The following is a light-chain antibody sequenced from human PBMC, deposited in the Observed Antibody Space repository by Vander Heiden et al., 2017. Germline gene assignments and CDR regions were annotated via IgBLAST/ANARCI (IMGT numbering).Light chain of an antibody. CDR1: QSIASF. CDR2: DAS. CDR3: QQSYTIPLT. J-gene: IGKJ2*01. Sequence: DIQMTQSPSSLSASVGDRVTITCRASQSIASFLNWYQQKPGKAPNLLIYDASTLQSGVLSRFTAIGSGTDFTLTISSLQPEDFATYYCQQSYTIPLTFGQGTKLEIK. V-gene: IGKV1-39*01.